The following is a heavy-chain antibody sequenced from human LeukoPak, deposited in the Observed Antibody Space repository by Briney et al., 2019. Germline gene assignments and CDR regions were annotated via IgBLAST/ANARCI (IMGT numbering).Heavy chain of an antibody. J-gene: IGHJ4*02. CDR2: IKSKTDGGTT. D-gene: IGHD3-22*01. Sequence: GGSLRLSCAVSGFSLTDFWLSWVRQAPGKGLEWVGRIKSKTDGGTTDYAAPVKGRFTISRDDSKNTLYLQMNSLKTEDTAVYYCTTDLYYYDSSGLPDYWGQGTLVTVSS. CDR1: GFSLTDFW. CDR3: TTDLYYYDSSGLPDY. V-gene: IGHV3-15*01.